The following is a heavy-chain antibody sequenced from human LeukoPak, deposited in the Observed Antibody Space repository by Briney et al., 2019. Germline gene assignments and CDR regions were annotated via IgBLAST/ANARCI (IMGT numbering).Heavy chain of an antibody. CDR3: AKRVPTNMGSPFDF. CDR1: GFTFSSYA. V-gene: IGHV3-23*01. J-gene: IGHJ4*02. D-gene: IGHD2-2*01. CDR2: IHDNGGNT. Sequence: GRSLSLSCAPSGFTFSSYAMSWVRQAPTKGLEWVSTIHDNGGNTYYADSVKGRLTISRDNSKNTLYLQMNSLRAEDTAIYYCAKRVPTNMGSPFDFRGQGPLVTVSS.